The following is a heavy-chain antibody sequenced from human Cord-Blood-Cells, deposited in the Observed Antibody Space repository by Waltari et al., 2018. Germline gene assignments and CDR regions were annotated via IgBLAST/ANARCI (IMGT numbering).Heavy chain of an antibody. V-gene: IGHV3-15*01. CDR2: IKSKTDGGTT. J-gene: IGHJ4*02. CDR1: GFTFSNAW. D-gene: IGHD3-22*01. CDR3: TTGRYYYDSSGYYYFDY. Sequence: EVQLVESGGGLVKPGGSLRLSCAASGFTFSNAWMSWVRQAPGKGLEWVGRIKSKTDGGTTDYAAPVKGRFTISRDDSKNTLYLQMNSLKTEGTAVYYCTTGRYYYDSSGYYYFDYWGQGTLVTVSS.